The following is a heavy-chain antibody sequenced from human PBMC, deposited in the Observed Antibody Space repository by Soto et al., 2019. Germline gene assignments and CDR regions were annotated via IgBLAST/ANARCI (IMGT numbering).Heavy chain of an antibody. V-gene: IGHV4-59*01. CDR1: GGSISSYY. CDR2: IYYSGST. Sequence: SETLSLTCTASGGSISSYYWSWIRQPPGKGLEWIGYIYYSGSTNYNPSLKSRVTISVDTSKNQFSLKLSSVTAADTAVYYCARANVDTAMTNYYYGMDVWGQGTTVTVYS. J-gene: IGHJ6*02. D-gene: IGHD5-18*01. CDR3: ARANVDTAMTNYYYGMDV.